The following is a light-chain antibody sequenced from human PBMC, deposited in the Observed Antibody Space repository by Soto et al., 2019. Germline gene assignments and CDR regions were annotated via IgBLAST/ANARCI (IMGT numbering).Light chain of an antibody. CDR2: GAS. CDR1: QSVDSAF. J-gene: IGKJ1*01. V-gene: IGKV3-20*01. CDR3: QQYASSLT. Sequence: EIVLTQSPGSLSLSLGERATLSCRASQSVDSAFFAWYQQKPGQPPRLLMYGASRRATVIPDRFSGSGSGTDFTLTISRLEPEDFAEYYCQQYASSLTFGQGTKVEI.